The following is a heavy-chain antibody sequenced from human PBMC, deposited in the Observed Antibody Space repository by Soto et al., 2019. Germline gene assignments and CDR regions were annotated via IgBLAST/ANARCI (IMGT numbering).Heavy chain of an antibody. J-gene: IGHJ4*02. CDR1: GYTFSNYG. V-gene: IGHV1-18*03. D-gene: IGHD6-6*01. CDR2: ISASKGNT. Sequence: QVPLVQSGAEVKKPGASVMVSCKASGYTFSNYGFTCLRQAPGQGLEWMGWISASKGNTNYAQKFQGRVTLTRDTSTSTAYMELRSLKSDDMAVYYCASRAVQLPYYFDYWGQGTQVTVS. CDR3: ASRAVQLPYYFDY.